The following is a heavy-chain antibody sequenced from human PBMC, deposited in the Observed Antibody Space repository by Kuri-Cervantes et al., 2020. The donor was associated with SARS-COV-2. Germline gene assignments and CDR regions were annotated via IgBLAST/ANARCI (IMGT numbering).Heavy chain of an antibody. V-gene: IGHV3-48*03. CDR2: ISTTGSAL. D-gene: IGHD1-14*01. J-gene: IGHJ4*02. Sequence: GAFLKISCVGSGFTFSSYEMNWVREAPGKGLEWVSYISTTGSALYYADSVKGRFTISRDNAKNSLYLQMNSMWAEDTAVYYCATGSSYWGQGTLVTVSS. CDR1: GFTFSSYE. CDR3: ATGSSY.